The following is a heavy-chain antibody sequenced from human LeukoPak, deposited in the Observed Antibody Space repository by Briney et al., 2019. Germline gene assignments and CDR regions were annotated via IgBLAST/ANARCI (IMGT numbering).Heavy chain of an antibody. J-gene: IGHJ3*02. V-gene: IGHV4-59*01. Sequence: SETLSLTCTVSGGSISSYYWSWIRQFPGKGLEWIGYIYYSGSTNYNPSLKSRVTISVDTSKNQFSLKLSSVTAADTAVYYCARPYSSGYRGAFDIWGQGTMVAVSS. D-gene: IGHD6-19*01. CDR1: GGSISSYY. CDR3: ARPYSSGYRGAFDI. CDR2: IYYSGST.